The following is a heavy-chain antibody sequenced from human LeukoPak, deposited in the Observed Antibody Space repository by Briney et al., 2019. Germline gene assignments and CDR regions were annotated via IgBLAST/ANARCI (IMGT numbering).Heavy chain of an antibody. CDR2: INSDGSRT. J-gene: IGHJ5*02. D-gene: IGHD3-3*01. CDR3: ARDKDYDFWSGYPFDP. V-gene: IGHV3-74*01. CDR1: GFTFSSYW. Sequence: GGSLRLSCAASGFTFSSYWMHWVRQAPGKGLVWVSRINSDGSRTSYADSVKGRFTISRDNAKNTMYLQMNSLRAEDTAVYYCARDKDYDFWSGYPFDPWGQGTLVTVSS.